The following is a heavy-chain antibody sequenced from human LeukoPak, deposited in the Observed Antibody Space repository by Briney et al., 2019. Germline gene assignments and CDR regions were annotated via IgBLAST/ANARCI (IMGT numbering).Heavy chain of an antibody. CDR1: GLTFSSYS. J-gene: IGHJ4*02. CDR3: ARDGYSSSWEHFDY. D-gene: IGHD6-13*01. Sequence: GGSLRLSCAASGLTFSSYSMNWVRQAPGKGLEWVSSISSSSSYIYYADSVKGRFTISRDNAKNSLYLQMNSLRAEDTAVYYCARDGYSSSWEHFDYWGQGTLVTVSS. V-gene: IGHV3-21*01. CDR2: ISSSSSYI.